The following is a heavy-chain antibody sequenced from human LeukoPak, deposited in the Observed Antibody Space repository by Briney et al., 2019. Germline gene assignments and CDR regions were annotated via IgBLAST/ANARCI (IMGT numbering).Heavy chain of an antibody. D-gene: IGHD3-3*01. CDR1: GFMFSSNW. Sequence: GGSLRLSCAASGFMFSSNWMSWVRLAPGKGLEWVANIKEDGTETYYVDSVKGRFTISRDNAMNSLYLQMSSLRAEDTAVYYCATDRGWRTSGYYLYYFEYWGQGTLVTYSS. J-gene: IGHJ4*02. V-gene: IGHV3-7*01. CDR2: IKEDGTET. CDR3: ATDRGWRTSGYYLYYFEY.